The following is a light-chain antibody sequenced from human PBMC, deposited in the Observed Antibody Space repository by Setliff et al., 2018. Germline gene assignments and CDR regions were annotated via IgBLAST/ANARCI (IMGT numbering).Light chain of an antibody. Sequence: QPALTQPPSASGSPGQSVTISCTGTSSDVGGYNYVSWYQQHPGKAPKLMIYEVSKRPSGVPDRFSGSKSGNTASLTVSGLQDEDEADYYCSSYAGSNNVPDVVGTGTKGTVL. CDR3: SSYAGSNNVPDV. CDR1: SSDVGGYNY. V-gene: IGLV2-8*01. J-gene: IGLJ1*01. CDR2: EVS.